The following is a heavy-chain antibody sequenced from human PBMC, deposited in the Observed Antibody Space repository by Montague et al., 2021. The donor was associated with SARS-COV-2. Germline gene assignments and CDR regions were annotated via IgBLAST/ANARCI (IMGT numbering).Heavy chain of an antibody. CDR2: IYYSGST. Sequence: SETLSLTCTVSGGSISSYYWSWIRQPPGKGLEWIGYIYYSGSTNYNPSLKSRVTISVDTSKNQFSLKLSSVTAADTAVYYCARAQGAGYSSGWDNYYYYMDVGGKGTTVTGSS. CDR1: GGSISSYY. D-gene: IGHD6-19*01. V-gene: IGHV4-59*01. J-gene: IGHJ6*03. CDR3: ARAQGAGYSSGWDNYYYYMDV.